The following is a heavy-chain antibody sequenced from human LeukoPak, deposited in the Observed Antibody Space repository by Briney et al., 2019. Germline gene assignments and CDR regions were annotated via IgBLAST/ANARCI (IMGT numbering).Heavy chain of an antibody. Sequence: PGGSLRLSCAAPGFTFSTYWMSWVRQAPGKGREWVANIKQDGSEKYYVGSVKGRFTISRDNAKNALYLQMNSLRAEDTAVYYCARGDYGDNYFQHWGQGTLVTVSS. J-gene: IGHJ1*01. CDR2: IKQDGSEK. CDR3: ARGDYGDNYFQH. CDR1: GFTFSTYW. V-gene: IGHV3-7*03. D-gene: IGHD4-17*01.